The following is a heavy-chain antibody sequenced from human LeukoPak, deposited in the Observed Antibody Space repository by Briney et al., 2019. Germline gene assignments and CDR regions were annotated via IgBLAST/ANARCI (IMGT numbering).Heavy chain of an antibody. CDR3: ARGGYYYMDV. J-gene: IGHJ6*03. V-gene: IGHV4-59*08. Sequence: SETLSLTCSVSGVSSSSYYWSWIRQPPGRGLEWIGHIYYSVSTDYNPSLKRRVLISQNTSKNQFFLSLNSVTPADTDVYYCARGGYYYMDVWGKGTMAPVSS. CDR2: IYYSVST. CDR1: GVSSSSYY.